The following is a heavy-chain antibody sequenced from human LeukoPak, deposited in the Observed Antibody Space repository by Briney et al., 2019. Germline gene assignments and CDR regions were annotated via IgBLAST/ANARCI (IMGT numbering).Heavy chain of an antibody. V-gene: IGHV3-53*01. Sequence: GGSLRLSCAASGFTVSSNYMSWVRQAPGKGLGWVSVIYSGGSTYYADSVKGRFTISRDNSKNTLYLQMNSLRAEDTAVYYCARDGPWGYYDSSGYYEVWGQGTLVTVSS. J-gene: IGHJ4*02. CDR2: IYSGGST. D-gene: IGHD3-22*01. CDR1: GFTVSSNY. CDR3: ARDGPWGYYDSSGYYEV.